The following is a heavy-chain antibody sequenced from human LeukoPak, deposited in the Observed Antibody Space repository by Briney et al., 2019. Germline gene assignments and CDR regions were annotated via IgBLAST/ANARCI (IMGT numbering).Heavy chain of an antibody. CDR2: ISANNGNT. CDR1: GYTFSNYG. CDR3: ARDRDIVVVVAAIRRFDY. Sequence: EASVKVSCKASGYTFSNYGISWVRRAPGQGLEWMGWISANNGNTNYAQKLQGRVTMTTDTSTTTAYMELRSLRSDDTAVYYCARDRDIVVVVAAIRRFDYWGQGTLVTVSS. D-gene: IGHD2-15*01. J-gene: IGHJ4*02. V-gene: IGHV1-18*01.